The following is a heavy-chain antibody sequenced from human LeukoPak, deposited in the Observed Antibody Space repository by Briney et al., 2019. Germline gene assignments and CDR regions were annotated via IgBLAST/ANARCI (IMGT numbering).Heavy chain of an antibody. CDR2: ISGSGGST. D-gene: IGHD3-22*01. V-gene: IGHV3-23*01. J-gene: IGHJ4*02. CDR3: AKDLGSSGYFDY. Sequence: GGSLRLSCAASGFTFSSYAMSWVRQAPGKGLEWVSAISGSGGSTYYADSVRGRFTIFRDNSKNTLYLQMNSLRAEDTAVYYCAKDLGSSGYFDYWGQGTLVTVSS. CDR1: GFTFSSYA.